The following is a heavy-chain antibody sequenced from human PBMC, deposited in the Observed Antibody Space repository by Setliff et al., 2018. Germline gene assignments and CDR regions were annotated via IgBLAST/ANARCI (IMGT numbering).Heavy chain of an antibody. D-gene: IGHD3-10*01. V-gene: IGHV3-7*01. Sequence: GGSLRLSCAASGFTFSSYWMSWVRQAPGKGLEWVANIKQDGSEKYYVDSVKGRFTISGDNAKNSLYLQMNSLRAEDTAVYYCARDHAYGSRFYYYYYNMDVWGQGTTVTVSS. CDR2: IKQDGSEK. CDR1: GFTFSSYW. CDR3: ARDHAYGSRFYYYYYNMDV. J-gene: IGHJ6*02.